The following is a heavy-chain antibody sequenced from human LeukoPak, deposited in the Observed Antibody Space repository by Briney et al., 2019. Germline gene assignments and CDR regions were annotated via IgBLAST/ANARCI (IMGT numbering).Heavy chain of an antibody. CDR2: IYYSGST. V-gene: IGHV4-39*07. CDR1: GGSISSSSYY. Sequence: SETLSLTCTVSGGSISSSSYYWGWIRQPPGKGLEWIGSIYYSGSTYYNPSLKSRVTISVDTSKNQFSLKLSSVTAADTAVYYCARDSIPYDSSGYYFDYWGQGTLVTVSS. D-gene: IGHD3-22*01. J-gene: IGHJ4*02. CDR3: ARDSIPYDSSGYYFDY.